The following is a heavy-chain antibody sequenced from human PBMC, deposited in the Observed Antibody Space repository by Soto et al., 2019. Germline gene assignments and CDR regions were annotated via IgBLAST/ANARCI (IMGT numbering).Heavy chain of an antibody. J-gene: IGHJ4*02. CDR1: GFTFGIYA. Sequence: GGSLRLSCAASGFTFGIYAMSWVRQAPGKGLEWVSSISGSGGSIYYAHSVKGRFTISRDKTKNTLDLQMNSLRAEDTAVYHCARVAPEYSSTPRRFDFWGQGTLVTVSS. CDR2: ISGSGGSI. CDR3: ARVAPEYSSTPRRFDF. V-gene: IGHV3-23*01. D-gene: IGHD6-13*01.